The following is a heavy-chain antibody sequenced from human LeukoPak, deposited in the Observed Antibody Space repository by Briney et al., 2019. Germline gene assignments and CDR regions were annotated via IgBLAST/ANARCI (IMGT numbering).Heavy chain of an antibody. Sequence: SETLSLTCTVSGGSISSSSYYWGWIRQPPGEGLEWIGSISYSGSTYYNPSLKSRVTISVDTSKNQFSLNLSSVTVADTAVYYCARHDIIAVAFSYWGQGTLVTVSS. CDR1: GGSISSSSYY. J-gene: IGHJ4*02. D-gene: IGHD6-19*01. V-gene: IGHV4-39*01. CDR2: ISYSGST. CDR3: ARHDIIAVAFSY.